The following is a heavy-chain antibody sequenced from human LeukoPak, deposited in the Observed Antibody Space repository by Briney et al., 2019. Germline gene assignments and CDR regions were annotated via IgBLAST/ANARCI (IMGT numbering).Heavy chain of an antibody. D-gene: IGHD3-10*01. CDR3: ARHQSPYGSGSYYNVDYYYMDV. CDR1: GYSFTSYW. V-gene: IGHV5-51*01. CDR2: IYPGDSDT. J-gene: IGHJ6*03. Sequence: GESLKISCKGSGYSFTSYWIGWVRQMPGKGLEWMGIIYPGDSDTRYSPSFQGQVTISADKSISTAYLQWSSLKASDTAMYYCARHQSPYGSGSYYNVDYYYMDVWGKGTTVTVSS.